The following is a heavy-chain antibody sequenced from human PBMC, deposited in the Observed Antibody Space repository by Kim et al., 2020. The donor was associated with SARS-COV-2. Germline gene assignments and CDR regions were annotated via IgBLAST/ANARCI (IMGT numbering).Heavy chain of an antibody. CDR3: GLWFGEEGFDY. CDR1: GGTFSSYA. CDR2: IIPIFGTA. Sequence: SVKVSCKASGGTFSSYAISWVRQAPGQGLEWMGGIIPIFGTANYAQKFQGRVTITADESTSTAYMELSSLRSEDTAVYYCGLWFGEEGFDYWGQGTLVTVSS. V-gene: IGHV1-69*13. J-gene: IGHJ4*02. D-gene: IGHD3-10*01.